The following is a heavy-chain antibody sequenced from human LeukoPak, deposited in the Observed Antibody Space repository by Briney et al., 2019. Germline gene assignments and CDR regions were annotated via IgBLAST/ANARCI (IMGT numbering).Heavy chain of an antibody. Sequence: GGSLRLSCAASGFTFSSYAMTWVRQAPGKGLEWVSTLSGSGSNTYYADSVKGRFSISRDNSQITLYLQMNSLRAEDTAVYYCAKFRAAAGPRDFDYWGQGTLVTVSS. J-gene: IGHJ4*02. CDR3: AKFRAAAGPRDFDY. CDR1: GFTFSSYA. D-gene: IGHD6-13*01. V-gene: IGHV3-23*01. CDR2: LSGSGSNT.